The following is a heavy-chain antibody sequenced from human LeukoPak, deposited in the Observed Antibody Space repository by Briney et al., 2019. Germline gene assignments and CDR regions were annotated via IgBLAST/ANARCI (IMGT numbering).Heavy chain of an antibody. V-gene: IGHV1-46*01. CDR2: INPSGGST. CDR3: AADPMYSSSWLGASYYYYYYMDV. D-gene: IGHD6-13*01. J-gene: IGHJ6*03. Sequence: ASVKVSCKASGYTFTSYYMHWVRQAPGQGLEWMGIINPSGGSTSYAQKFQERVTITRDMSTSTAYMELSSLRSEDTAVYYCAADPMYSSSWLGASYYYYYYMDVWGKGTTVTVSS. CDR1: GYTFTSYY.